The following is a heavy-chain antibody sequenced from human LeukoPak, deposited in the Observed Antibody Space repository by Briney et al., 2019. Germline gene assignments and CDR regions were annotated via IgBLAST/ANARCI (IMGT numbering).Heavy chain of an antibody. Sequence: ASVKVSCKASGYTFTGYYMHWVRQAPGQGLEWMGRLNPNSGGTNYPQKFQGRVTMTRDTSIGTAYMELSRLRSDDTAVYYCARGGSYGDQARDNWFDPWGQGTLVTVSS. CDR2: LNPNSGGT. CDR3: ARGGSYGDQARDNWFDP. D-gene: IGHD4-17*01. J-gene: IGHJ5*02. V-gene: IGHV1-2*06. CDR1: GYTFTGYY.